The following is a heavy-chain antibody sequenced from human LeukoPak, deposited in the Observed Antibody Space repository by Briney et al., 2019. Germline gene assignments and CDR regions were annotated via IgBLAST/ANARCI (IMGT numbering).Heavy chain of an antibody. J-gene: IGHJ4*02. CDR2: ISSSSSYI. D-gene: IGHD3-9*01. CDR3: ASRHYDILTGYPSLLFDF. CDR1: GFTFSSYS. Sequence: PGGSLRLSCAASGFTFSSYSMNWVRQAPGKGLEWVSSISSSSSYIYYADSVKGRFTISRDNAKNSLYLQMNSLRAEDTAVYYCASRHYDILTGYPSLLFDFWGQGGLVTVSS. V-gene: IGHV3-21*01.